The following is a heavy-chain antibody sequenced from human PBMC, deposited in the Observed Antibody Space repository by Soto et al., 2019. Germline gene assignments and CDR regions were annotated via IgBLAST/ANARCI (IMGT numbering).Heavy chain of an antibody. D-gene: IGHD3-10*01. CDR3: ARGKLNYYYYGMDV. CDR1: GFTFSSYS. J-gene: IGHJ6*02. V-gene: IGHV3-21*01. CDR2: ISSSSSYI. Sequence: GGSLRLSCAASGFTFSSYSMNWVRQAPGKGLEWVSSISSSSSYIYYADSVKGRFTISRDNAKNSLYLQMNSLRAEDTAVYYCARGKLNYYYYGMDVWGQGTKVTVYS.